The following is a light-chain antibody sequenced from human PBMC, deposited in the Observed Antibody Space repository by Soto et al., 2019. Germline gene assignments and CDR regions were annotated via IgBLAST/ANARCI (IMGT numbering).Light chain of an antibody. Sequence: EIVLTQSPVTLSLSPGERATLSCRASQSVSSNLAWYQQKPGQAPRLLIYGASTRATGIPARFSGSGSGTEFTLTISSLQSEDFAVYYCQKYNNWPLTFGQGTRVEIK. CDR1: QSVSSN. J-gene: IGKJ5*01. CDR3: QKYNNWPLT. CDR2: GAS. V-gene: IGKV3-15*01.